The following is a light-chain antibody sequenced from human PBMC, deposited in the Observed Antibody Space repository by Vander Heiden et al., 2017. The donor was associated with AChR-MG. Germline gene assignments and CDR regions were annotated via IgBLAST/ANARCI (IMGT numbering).Light chain of an antibody. CDR1: QTVRSNI. Sequence: EVVFTQSPGTLSLSPGERAKHSCRASQTVRSNIIVWYRQKSGRATRLLLYGQSSRATGIPDRFSGSGSGTDFTPTISRLEPEEFAVYYCQQYGYAHPYTFGPG. V-gene: IGKV3-20*01. CDR3: QQYGYAHPYT. CDR2: GQS. J-gene: IGKJ2*01.